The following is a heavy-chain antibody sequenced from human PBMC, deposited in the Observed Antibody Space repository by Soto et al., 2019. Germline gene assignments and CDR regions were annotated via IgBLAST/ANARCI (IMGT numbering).Heavy chain of an antibody. V-gene: IGHV3-33*01. D-gene: IGHD2-15*01. CDR3: ARDFNSCSGGNCYPDYYYGMDV. CDR2: IWYDGRNK. Sequence: GGSLRLSCEASGFTFSSYGMHWVRQAPGKGLDWVAVIWYDGRNKYNADSAKGRFTISRDNSKNTLYLQMNSLRAEDTAVYYCARDFNSCSGGNCYPDYYYGMDVWGQGTTVTVSS. CDR1: GFTFSSYG. J-gene: IGHJ6*02.